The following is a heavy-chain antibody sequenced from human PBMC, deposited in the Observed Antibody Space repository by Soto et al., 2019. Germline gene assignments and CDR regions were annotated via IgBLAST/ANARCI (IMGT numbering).Heavy chain of an antibody. V-gene: IGHV4-39*01. CDR2: FYYSGST. D-gene: IGHD3-16*02. CDR1: GGSISSSSYY. J-gene: IGHJ4*02. CDR3: ARVEGGELSFYYFDY. Sequence: SETLSLTCTVSGGSISSSSYYWGWIRQPPGKGLEWIGSFYYSGSTYYNPSLKSRVTISVDTSKNQFSLKLSSVTAADTAVYYCARVEGGELSFYYFDYWGQGTLVTVSS.